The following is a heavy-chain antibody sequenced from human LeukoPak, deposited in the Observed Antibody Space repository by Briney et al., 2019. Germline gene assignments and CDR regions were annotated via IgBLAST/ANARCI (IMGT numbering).Heavy chain of an antibody. CDR3: ASSPFCSSTSCYRTHFQH. V-gene: IGHV3-48*03. Sequence: QPGGSLRLSCAASGFTFSSYEMNWVRQAPGKGLEWGSYISSRGSTIYYADSVKGRFTISRDNAKNSLYLQMNSQRAEDTAVYYCASSPFCSSTSCYRTHFQHRGQGTLVTVSS. CDR1: GFTFSSYE. D-gene: IGHD2-2*01. CDR2: ISSRGSTI. J-gene: IGHJ1*01.